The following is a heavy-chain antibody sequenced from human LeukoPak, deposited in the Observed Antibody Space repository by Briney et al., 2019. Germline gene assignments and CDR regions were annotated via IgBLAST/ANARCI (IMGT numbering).Heavy chain of an antibody. Sequence: GGSLRLSCAASGFTFTTYWMSWVRQAPGKGLEWVSAISGSGGSTYYADSVKGRFTISRDNSKNTLYLQMNSLRAEDTAVYYCAKVDSYVITMVRGATDAFDIWGQGTMVTVSS. V-gene: IGHV3-23*01. D-gene: IGHD3-10*01. CDR1: GFTFTTYW. CDR2: ISGSGGST. CDR3: AKVDSYVITMVRGATDAFDI. J-gene: IGHJ3*02.